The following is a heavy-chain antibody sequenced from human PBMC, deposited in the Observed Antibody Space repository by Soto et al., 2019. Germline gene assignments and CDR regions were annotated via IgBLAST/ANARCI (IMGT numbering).Heavy chain of an antibody. Sequence: EVXLVESXGGLVQPGGSLRLSCAASGFTFSHNWMHWVRKVPGKGLVWVSGLNSDGTDTIYADSVKGRLPISXXXXXXXXXXXXNXLRVDDTALYYCTRGGNIVPAAQASWGQGTLVIVSS. V-gene: IGHV3-74*01. CDR2: LNSDGTDT. CDR3: TRGGNIVPAAQAS. CDR1: GFTFSHNW. J-gene: IGHJ4*02. D-gene: IGHD2-2*01.